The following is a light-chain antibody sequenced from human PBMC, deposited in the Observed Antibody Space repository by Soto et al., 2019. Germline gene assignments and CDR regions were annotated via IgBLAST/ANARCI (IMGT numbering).Light chain of an antibody. J-gene: IGLJ1*01. Sequence: QSVLTQPPSVSGAPGQRVTISCTGSSSNIGAGYDVHWYQQLPGTAPKLPIYGNRNRPSGVPDRFSGSKSGTSASLAITGLQAEDEADYYCQSYDSSLSGYVFGTGTKLTVL. CDR1: SSNIGAGYD. CDR2: GNR. CDR3: QSYDSSLSGYV. V-gene: IGLV1-40*01.